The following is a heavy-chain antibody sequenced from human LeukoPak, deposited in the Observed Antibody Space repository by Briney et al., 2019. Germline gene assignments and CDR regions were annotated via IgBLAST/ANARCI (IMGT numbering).Heavy chain of an antibody. CDR1: GYTFTSYG. CDR2: IDPSDGST. Sequence: ASVKVSCKASGYTFTSYGISWVRQAPGQGLEWMGIIDPSDGSTTYAQKFQGRVTMTRDMSTSTVYMDLSSLRPADSAVYYCAREGPYTNGWHGAADYWGQGTLVTVSS. D-gene: IGHD6-19*01. J-gene: IGHJ4*02. CDR3: AREGPYTNGWHGAADY. V-gene: IGHV1-46*01.